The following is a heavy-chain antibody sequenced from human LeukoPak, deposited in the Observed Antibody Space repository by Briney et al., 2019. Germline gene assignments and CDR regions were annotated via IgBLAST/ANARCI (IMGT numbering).Heavy chain of an antibody. CDR2: INHSGST. CDR3: ARLIDYGDNLDY. V-gene: IGHV4-34*01. Sequence: SETLSLTCAVYGGSFSGYYWSWIRQPPGKGLEWIGEINHSGSTNYNPSLKSRVAISVDTSSNQFSLKLSSVTAADTAVYYCARLIDYGDNLDYWGQGILVTVSS. D-gene: IGHD4-17*01. CDR1: GGSFSGYY. J-gene: IGHJ4*02.